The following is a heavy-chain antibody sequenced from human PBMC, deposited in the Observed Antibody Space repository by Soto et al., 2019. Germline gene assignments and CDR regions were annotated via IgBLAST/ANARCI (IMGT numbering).Heavy chain of an antibody. Sequence: EVQLLESGEGLVQPGGSLRLSCAASGFTFSSYTMNWVGQAPGKGLEWVSGINSGGRTYYADSVKGRFTISRDDSKNTLYLQIISLRAEDTAVYYCAKDLRPDGVWDFHYWGQGTLVTVSS. V-gene: IGHV3-23*01. CDR1: GFTFSSYT. CDR3: AKDLRPDGVWDFHY. CDR2: INSGGRT. J-gene: IGHJ4*02. D-gene: IGHD4-17*01.